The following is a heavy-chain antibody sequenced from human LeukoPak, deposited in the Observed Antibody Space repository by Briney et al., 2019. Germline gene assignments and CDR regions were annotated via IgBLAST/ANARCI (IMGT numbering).Heavy chain of an antibody. CDR2: INHSGST. CDR1: GGSFSGYY. V-gene: IGHV4-34*01. CDR3: ARGSGYYRFFDY. J-gene: IGHJ4*02. Sequence: SETLSLTCAVYGGSFSGYYWSWIRQPPGKGLEWIGEINHSGSTNYNPSLTSRVTISVDTSKNQFSLKLSSVTAADTAVYYCARGSGYYRFFDYWGQGTLVTVSS. D-gene: IGHD3-22*01.